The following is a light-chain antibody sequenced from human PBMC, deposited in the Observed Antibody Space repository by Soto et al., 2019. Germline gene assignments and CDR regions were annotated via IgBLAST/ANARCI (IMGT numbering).Light chain of an antibody. CDR2: EVR. CDR3: SSHTTRNTRV. CDR1: ISDVGAYDF. Sequence: QSVLTQPASVSGSPGQSITISCTGTISDVGAYDFVSWYQQHPDKAPKLMIYEVRGRPSGVSNRFSGSKSFNTATLTISGLQAEDEADYYCSSHTTRNTRVFGTGTKLTVL. J-gene: IGLJ1*01. V-gene: IGLV2-14*03.